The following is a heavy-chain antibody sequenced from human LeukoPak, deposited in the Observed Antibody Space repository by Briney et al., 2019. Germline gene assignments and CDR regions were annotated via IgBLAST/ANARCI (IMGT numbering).Heavy chain of an antibody. CDR2: IYHSGST. D-gene: IGHD6-13*01. Sequence: SQTLSLTCAVSGGSISSGGYSWSWIRQPPGKGLEWIGYIYHSGSTYYNPSLKSRVTISVDRSKDQFSLKLSSVTAADTGVYYCARVLSPYGSSWYEGAYYYYGMDVWGQGTTVTVSS. V-gene: IGHV4-30-2*01. CDR3: ARVLSPYGSSWYEGAYYYYGMDV. CDR1: GGSISSGGYS. J-gene: IGHJ6*02.